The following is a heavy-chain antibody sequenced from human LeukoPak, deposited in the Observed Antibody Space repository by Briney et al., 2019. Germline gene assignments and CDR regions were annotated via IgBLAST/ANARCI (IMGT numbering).Heavy chain of an antibody. CDR2: INPNSGGT. CDR1: GYTFTGYY. J-gene: IGHJ4*02. D-gene: IGHD3-9*01. CDR3: AREDYDILTGSDY. V-gene: IGHV1-2*02. Sequence: GASVKVSCKASGYTFTGYYMHWVRQAPGQGLEWMGWINPNSGGTNYAQKFQGRVTMTRETSISTAYMELSRLRSDGTAVYYCAREDYDILTGSDYWGQGTLVTVSS.